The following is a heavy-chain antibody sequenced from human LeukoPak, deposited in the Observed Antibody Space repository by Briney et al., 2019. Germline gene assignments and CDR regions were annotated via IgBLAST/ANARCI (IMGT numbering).Heavy chain of an antibody. V-gene: IGHV4-39*01. CDR2: IYYSGTT. CDR1: GGSMRSSGSY. CDR3: ARHSIAVADRYFDY. D-gene: IGHD6-19*01. J-gene: IGHJ4*02. Sequence: PSETLSLTCNVSGGSMRSSGSYWGWIRQPPGKGLEWIGSIYYSGTTFYNPSLQSRVTISLDTSKNRFSLKLWSVTAADTAVYYCARHSIAVADRYFDYWGQGTLVTVSS.